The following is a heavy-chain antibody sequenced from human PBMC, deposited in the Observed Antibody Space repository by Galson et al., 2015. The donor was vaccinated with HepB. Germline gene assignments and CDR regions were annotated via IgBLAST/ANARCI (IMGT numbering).Heavy chain of an antibody. J-gene: IGHJ4*02. D-gene: IGHD3-22*01. CDR1: GYTFTSYY. V-gene: IGHV1-46*01. CDR2: INPSGGST. Sequence: SCKASGYTFTSYYMHWVRQAPGQGLEWMGIINPSGGSTSYAQKFPGRVTMTRDTSTSTVYMELSSLRSEDTAVYYCARGGDYYDTSGYFDYWGQGTLVTVSS. CDR3: ARGGDYYDTSGYFDY.